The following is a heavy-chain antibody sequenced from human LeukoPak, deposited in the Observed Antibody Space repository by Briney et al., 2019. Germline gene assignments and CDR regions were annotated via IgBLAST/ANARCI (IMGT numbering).Heavy chain of an antibody. CDR3: AREQYIAAAHEFDY. CDR2: IIPILGIA. CDR1: GGTFSSYA. J-gene: IGHJ4*02. V-gene: IGHV1-69*04. D-gene: IGHD6-13*01. Sequence: SVKVSCKASGGTFSSYAISWVRQAPGQGLEWMGRIIPILGIANYAQKFQGRVTITADKSTSTAYKELSSLRSEDTAVYYCAREQYIAAAHEFDYWGQGTLVTVSS.